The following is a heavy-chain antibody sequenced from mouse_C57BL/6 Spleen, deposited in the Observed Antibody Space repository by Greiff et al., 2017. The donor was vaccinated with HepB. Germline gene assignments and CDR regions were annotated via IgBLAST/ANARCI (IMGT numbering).Heavy chain of an antibody. CDR1: GYTFTDYE. V-gene: IGHV1-15*01. CDR3: TRSLRPAWFAY. D-gene: IGHD1-2*01. CDR2: IDPETGGT. J-gene: IGHJ3*01. Sequence: QVQLQQSGAELVRPGASVTLSCKASGYTFTDYEMHWVKQTPVHGLEWIGAIDPETGGTAYNQKFKGKAILTADKSSSTAYMELRSLTSEDSAVYYCTRSLRPAWFAYWGQGTLVTVSA.